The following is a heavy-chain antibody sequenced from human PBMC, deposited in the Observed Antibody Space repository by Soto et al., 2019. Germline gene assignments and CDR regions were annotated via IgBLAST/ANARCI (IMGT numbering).Heavy chain of an antibody. CDR3: VRRSDWFNL. V-gene: IGHV5-51*01. Sequence: GESLKISCKGSGYGFTSYWIGWVRQMPGKVLEWMGIIYPRDSDTRYSPSFEGQVTISADKSISTAYLQWSSLKASDTAIYYCVRRSDWFNLWGQGXLVTVYS. CDR2: IYPRDSDT. CDR1: GYGFTSYW. J-gene: IGHJ5*02.